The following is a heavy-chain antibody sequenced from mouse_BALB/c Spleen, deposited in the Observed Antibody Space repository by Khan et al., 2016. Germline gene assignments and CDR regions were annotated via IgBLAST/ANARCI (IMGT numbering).Heavy chain of an antibody. CDR1: GYSITSDYA. D-gene: IGHD4-1*01. V-gene: IGHV3-2*02. J-gene: IGHJ3*01. CDR2: ISYSGST. CDR3: AEDLGWFAY. Sequence: VQLKESGPGLVKPSQSLSLTCTVTGYSITSDYAWNWIRQFPGNKLEWMGYISYSGSTSYNPSLKSRISITRDTSKNQFFLRLNSVTTEDTATYECAEDLGWFAYWGQGTLVTVAA.